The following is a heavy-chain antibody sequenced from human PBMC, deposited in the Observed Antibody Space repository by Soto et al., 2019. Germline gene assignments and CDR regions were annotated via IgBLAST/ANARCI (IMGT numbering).Heavy chain of an antibody. CDR1: GLTFTSYS. D-gene: IGHD1-26*01. J-gene: IGHJ4*02. V-gene: IGHV3-48*02. CDR3: VRGGATIFDY. CDR2: ISSSSSTI. Sequence: GGSLRLSCAASGLTFTSYSMNWVRQAPGKGLEWVSYISSSSSTIYYADSMKGRFTISRDHAKNSLYLQVNSLRDEDTAVYYCVRGGATIFDYWGRGTLVTVSS.